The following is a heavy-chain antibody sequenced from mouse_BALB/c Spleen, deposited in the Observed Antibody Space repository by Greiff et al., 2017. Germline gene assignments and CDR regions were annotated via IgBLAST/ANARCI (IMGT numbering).Heavy chain of an antibody. V-gene: IGHV1-80*01. CDR2: IYPGDGDT. Sequence: VQLQESGAELVRPGSSVKISCKASGYAFSSYWMNWVKQRPGQGLEWIGQIYPGDGDTNYNGKFKGKATLTADKSSSTAYMQLSSLTSEDSAVYFCARNYGNYEDDWGQGTTLTVAS. J-gene: IGHJ2*01. D-gene: IGHD2-1*01. CDR1: GYAFSSYW. CDR3: ARNYGNYEDD.